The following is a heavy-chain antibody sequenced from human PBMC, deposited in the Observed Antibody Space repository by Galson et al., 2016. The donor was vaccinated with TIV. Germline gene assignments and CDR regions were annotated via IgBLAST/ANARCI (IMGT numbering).Heavy chain of an antibody. Sequence: QSGAEVKKPGASVKVYCKASGSTFTSYYMHWVRQAPGQGLEWMGVINPTGGTVHYAQKFQGGVTLTRDTSTSTVYMRLSSLRSEDTAVYYCARDGVRELVDFDYYHMDVWGKGTTVTVSS. D-gene: IGHD1-26*01. J-gene: IGHJ6*03. V-gene: IGHV1-46*01. CDR3: ARDGVRELVDFDYYHMDV. CDR1: GSTFTSYY. CDR2: INPTGGTV.